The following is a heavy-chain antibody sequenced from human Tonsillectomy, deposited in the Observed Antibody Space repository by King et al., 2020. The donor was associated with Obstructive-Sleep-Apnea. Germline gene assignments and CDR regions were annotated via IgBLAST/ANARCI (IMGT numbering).Heavy chain of an antibody. J-gene: IGHJ4*02. Sequence: VHLVASGGDFLQPGSSLRLSCAASGFTFDDYGMHLVRQAPGKGLEWVSGISWNSGSIGYADSVKGRYTISRDNAKNSLYLQMNSLRTEDTALYYCAKSYRSGWYVPFDYWGQGTPVTVSS. D-gene: IGHD6-19*01. CDR3: AKSYRSGWYVPFDY. V-gene: IGHV3-9*01. CDR2: ISWNSGSI. CDR1: GFTFDDYG.